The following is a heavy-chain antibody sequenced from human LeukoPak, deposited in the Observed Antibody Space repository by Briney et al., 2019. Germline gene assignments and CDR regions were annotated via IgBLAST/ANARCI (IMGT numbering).Heavy chain of an antibody. CDR2: IYYSGST. Sequence: SETLSLTCTVSGGSISSGGYYWSWIRQHPGKGLEWIGYIYYSGSTYYNPSLKSRVTISVDTSKNQFSLKLSSVTAADTAVYYCARAPRDYYYNSSVYYGGWGQGTLVTVSS. D-gene: IGHD3-22*01. J-gene: IGHJ4*02. CDR3: ARAPRDYYYNSSVYYGG. CDR1: GGSISSGGYY. V-gene: IGHV4-31*03.